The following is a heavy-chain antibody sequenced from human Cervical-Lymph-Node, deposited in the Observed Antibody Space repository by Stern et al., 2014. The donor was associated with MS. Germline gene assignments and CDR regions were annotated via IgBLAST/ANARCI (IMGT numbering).Heavy chain of an antibody. CDR1: GFTVSSSY. D-gene: IGHD5-18*01. CDR3: ARVGRGYISGYSFDY. Sequence: EVQLVESGGGLIQPGGSLRLSCAASGFTVSSSYMSWVRQAPGKGLEWVSAIHNGGATYYADSVKGRFTISRDNSKNTLYFQMSSLRAEDTAVYYCARVGRGYISGYSFDYWAQGTLVNVSS. V-gene: IGHV3-53*01. J-gene: IGHJ4*02. CDR2: IHNGGAT.